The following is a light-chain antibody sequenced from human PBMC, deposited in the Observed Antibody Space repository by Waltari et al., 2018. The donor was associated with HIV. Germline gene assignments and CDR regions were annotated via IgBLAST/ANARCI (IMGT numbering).Light chain of an antibody. Sequence: QSVLTQPPSAPGTPGQRVAISCSGTSSNIGRNCVYWYQNLPGTAPKLLIYRNNQRPSGVPDRFSGSKSGTSASLAISGLRSDDEADYYCATWNDSLSGYVCGTGTKVTV. CDR1: SSNIGRNC. J-gene: IGLJ1*01. CDR3: ATWNDSLSGYV. CDR2: RNN. V-gene: IGLV1-47*01.